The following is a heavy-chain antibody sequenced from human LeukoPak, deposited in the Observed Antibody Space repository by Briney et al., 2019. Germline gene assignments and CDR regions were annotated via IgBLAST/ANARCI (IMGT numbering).Heavy chain of an antibody. CDR3: ARAPIVVVPAAMLYYYGMDV. J-gene: IGHJ6*02. CDR1: GYTFTSYG. Sequence: ASVKVSCKASGYTFTSYGISWVRQAPGQGLEWMGWISAYNGNTNYAQKLQGRVTMTTDTSTSTAYMELRSLRSDDTAVYYCARAPIVVVPAAMLYYYGMDVWGQGTTVTVSS. V-gene: IGHV1-18*01. CDR2: ISAYNGNT. D-gene: IGHD2-2*01.